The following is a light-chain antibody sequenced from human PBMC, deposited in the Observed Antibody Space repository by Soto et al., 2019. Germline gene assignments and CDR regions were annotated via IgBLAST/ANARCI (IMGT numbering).Light chain of an antibody. J-gene: IGKJ5*01. CDR3: QQYDSVFT. V-gene: IGKV1-33*01. CDR1: QSISSY. CDR2: GAS. Sequence: DIQMTQSPSSPSASVGDRVTITCRASQSISSYLNWYQQKPGKAPKLLIYGASNLETGVPSRFSGSGSGTDFTFTISSLQAEDIATYICQQYDSVFTFGQGTLLEIK.